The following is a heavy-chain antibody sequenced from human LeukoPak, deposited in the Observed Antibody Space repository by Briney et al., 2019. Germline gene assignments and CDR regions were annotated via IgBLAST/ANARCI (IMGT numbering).Heavy chain of an antibody. Sequence: PSETLCLTCTVSGGSISSYYWSWIRQPPGKGLEWIGYIYYSGSTNYNPSLKSRVTISVDTSKNQFSLKLSSVTAADTAVYYCARGQSRLAVAGTFGMDVWGQGTTVTVSS. CDR1: GGSISSYY. V-gene: IGHV4-59*08. CDR2: IYYSGST. D-gene: IGHD6-19*01. J-gene: IGHJ6*02. CDR3: ARGQSRLAVAGTFGMDV.